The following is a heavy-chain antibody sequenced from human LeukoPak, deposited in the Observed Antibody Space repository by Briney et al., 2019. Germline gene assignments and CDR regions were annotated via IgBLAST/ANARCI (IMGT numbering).Heavy chain of an antibody. CDR1: GGTFSSYA. J-gene: IGHJ4*02. CDR3: ARDAYYDFWSGYYHLFDY. CDR2: IIPIFGTA. Sequence: SVKVSCKASGGTFSSYAISWVRQAPGQGLEWMGGIIPIFGTANYAQKFQGRVTITTDESTSTAYMELSSLRSEDTAVYYCARDAYYDFWSGYYHLFDYWGQGTLVTVSS. V-gene: IGHV1-69*05. D-gene: IGHD3-3*01.